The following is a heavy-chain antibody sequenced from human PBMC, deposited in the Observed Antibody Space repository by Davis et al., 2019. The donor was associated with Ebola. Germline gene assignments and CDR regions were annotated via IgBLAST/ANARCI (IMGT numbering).Heavy chain of an antibody. CDR3: ARGSERDDAFDI. CDR2: INPKSGGT. Sequence: ASVKVSCKASGYTFRDYYMNWVRQAPGQGLEWMGWINPKSGGTNSAQTFQGRVTMTRDTSISTAYMELSRLKPDDTAVYYCARGSERDDAFDIWGQGTLVSASS. V-gene: IGHV1-2*02. CDR1: GYTFRDYY. D-gene: IGHD3-3*01. J-gene: IGHJ3*02.